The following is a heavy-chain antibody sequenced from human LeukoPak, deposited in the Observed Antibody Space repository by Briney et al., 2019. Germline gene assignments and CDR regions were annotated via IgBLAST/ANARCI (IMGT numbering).Heavy chain of an antibody. D-gene: IGHD6-25*01. CDR2: IYSGGST. V-gene: IGHV3-66*01. J-gene: IGHJ4*02. CDR1: GFTVSTNY. Sequence: PGGSPRLSCAASGFTVSTNYMTWVRQAPGKGLEWVSVIYSGGSTYYADSVKGRFTISRDNSKNTLYLQMNSLRAEDTAVYYCARDPRTAADYWGQGTLVTVSS. CDR3: ARDPRTAADY.